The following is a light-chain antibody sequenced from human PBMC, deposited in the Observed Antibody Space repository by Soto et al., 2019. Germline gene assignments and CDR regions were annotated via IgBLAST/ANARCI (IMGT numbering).Light chain of an antibody. CDR2: EVT. Sequence: QSVLTQPPSASLSPGQSVTISCTGTSSDVGGYDYVSWYQQHPGKAPKLMIYEVTIRPSGVSDRFSGSKSGNTASLTVSGLQAEDEADHYCSSYTGGNPSYVFGTGTKVTVL. J-gene: IGLJ1*01. CDR1: SSDVGGYDY. V-gene: IGLV2-8*01. CDR3: SSYTGGNPSYV.